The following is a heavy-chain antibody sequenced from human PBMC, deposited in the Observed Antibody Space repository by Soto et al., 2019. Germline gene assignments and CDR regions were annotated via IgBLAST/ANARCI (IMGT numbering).Heavy chain of an antibody. D-gene: IGHD6-25*01. J-gene: IGHJ5*02. V-gene: IGHV4-31*03. CDR2: IYYSGST. Sequence: PSETLSLTCTVSGGSISSGGYYWSWIGQHPGKGLEWIGYIYYSGSTYYNPSLKSRVTISVDTSKNQFSLKLSSVTAADTAVYYCARKERNWFDPWGQGTLVTVSS. CDR1: GGSISSGGYY. CDR3: ARKERNWFDP.